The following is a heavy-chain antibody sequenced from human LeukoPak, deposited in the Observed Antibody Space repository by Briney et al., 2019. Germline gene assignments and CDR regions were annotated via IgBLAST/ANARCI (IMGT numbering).Heavy chain of an antibody. Sequence: GESLKISCKGSGYTFANYGIGWVRQMPGKGPEWMGIVYPGDSDTRYSPSFQGQVTISADKSISTAYLQWSGLKASDTAMYYCARTSSTYNYYMDVWGKGTTVTVSS. J-gene: IGHJ6*03. CDR3: ARTSSTYNYYMDV. D-gene: IGHD2-2*01. CDR2: VYPGDSDT. CDR1: GYTFANYG. V-gene: IGHV5-51*01.